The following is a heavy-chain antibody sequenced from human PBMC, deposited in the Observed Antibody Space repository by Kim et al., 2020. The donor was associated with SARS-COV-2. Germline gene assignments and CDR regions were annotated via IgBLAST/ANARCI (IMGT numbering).Heavy chain of an antibody. CDR2: ISYSGNS. CDR3: ARDSADSSRTGFDP. J-gene: IGHJ5*02. CDR1: GGSMDSYY. V-gene: IGHV4-59*01. D-gene: IGHD3-22*01. Sequence: SETLSLTCIVSGGSMDSYYWNWIRQPPGKGLEWIGYISYSGNSNYNPSLKSRATISVDTSKNQFSLKLRSVTAADTAVYYCARDSADSSRTGFDPWGQGSLV.